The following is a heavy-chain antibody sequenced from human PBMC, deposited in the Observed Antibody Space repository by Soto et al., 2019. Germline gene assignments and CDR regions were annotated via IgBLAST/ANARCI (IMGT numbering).Heavy chain of an antibody. CDR1: GGSISSSSYY. J-gene: IGHJ4*02. V-gene: IGHV4-39*01. CDR2: IYYSGST. Sequence: QLLESGPGLVKPSETLSLTCTVSGGSISSSSYYWGWIRQPPGKGLEWIGSIYYSGSTYYNPSLKSRVTISVDTSKNQFSLKLSSVTAADTAVYYCARSAPYSSSWYKNWGQGTLVTVSS. D-gene: IGHD6-13*01. CDR3: ARSAPYSSSWYKN.